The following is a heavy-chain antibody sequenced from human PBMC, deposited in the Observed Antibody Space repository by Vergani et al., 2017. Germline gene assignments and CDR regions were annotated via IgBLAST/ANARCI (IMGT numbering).Heavy chain of an antibody. V-gene: IGHV1-46*03. CDR3: ARGDYGILTGYRY. J-gene: IGHJ4*02. CDR2: INPSGGHT. D-gene: IGHD3-9*01. Sequence: QVQVVQSGAEVKKSGASVKVSCKTSVYTFSNYYMHWVRQAPGQGLEWMGIINPSGGHTNYAQKFQGRVTMTRDTSTSTVYMELSSLGSEDTAIYYCARGDYGILTGYRYWGQGTLVTVSA. CDR1: VYTFSNYY.